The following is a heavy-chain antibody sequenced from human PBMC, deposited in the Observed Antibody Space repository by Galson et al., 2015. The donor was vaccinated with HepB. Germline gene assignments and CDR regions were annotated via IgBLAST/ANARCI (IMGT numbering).Heavy chain of an antibody. J-gene: IGHJ4*02. D-gene: IGHD5-24*01. CDR3: ARSNGGYNALDY. Sequence: SLRLSCAVSGFPFSHYGMHWVRQAPGKGLEWVAVIWYDGSKKYYGESVKGRFTISRDDSKNTLYLEMNSLTGEDTAMYYCARSNGGYNALDYWGQGNPVTVSS. CDR1: GFPFSHYG. V-gene: IGHV3-33*08. CDR2: IWYDGSKK.